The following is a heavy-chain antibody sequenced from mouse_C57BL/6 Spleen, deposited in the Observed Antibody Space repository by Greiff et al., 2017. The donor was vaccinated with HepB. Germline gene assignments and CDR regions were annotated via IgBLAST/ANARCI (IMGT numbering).Heavy chain of an antibody. Sequence: DVKLVESGGGLVKPGGSLKLSCAASGFTFSSYAMSWVRQTPEKRLEWVATISDGGSYTYYPDNVKGRFTISRDNAKNNLYLQMSHLKSEDTAMYYCARDGIYYYGSSLSWFAYWGQGTLVTVSA. V-gene: IGHV5-4*01. CDR3: ARDGIYYYGSSLSWFAY. CDR1: GFTFSSYA. D-gene: IGHD1-1*01. CDR2: ISDGGSYT. J-gene: IGHJ3*01.